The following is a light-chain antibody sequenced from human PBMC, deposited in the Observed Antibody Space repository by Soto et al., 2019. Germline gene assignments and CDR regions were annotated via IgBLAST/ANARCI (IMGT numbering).Light chain of an antibody. CDR3: MQALQTAFT. CDR1: QSLLHINGHNY. V-gene: IGKV2-28*01. CDR2: WGS. J-gene: IGKJ3*01. Sequence: DIVMTQSPLSLPVTPGEPASISCKSSQSLLHINGHNYLAWYLQRPGQSPQLLIYWGSNRASGVPDRFNGSGSGTDFTLKISRVEAEDVGVYYCMQALQTAFTFGPGTKVDIK.